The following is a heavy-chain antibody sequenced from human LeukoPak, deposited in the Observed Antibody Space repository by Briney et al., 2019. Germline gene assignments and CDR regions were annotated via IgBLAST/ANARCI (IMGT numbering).Heavy chain of an antibody. CDR2: IGTAGDT. Sequence: PGGSLRLSCAASVFTFSSYDMHWVRQATGKGLEWVSAIGTAGDTYYPGSVKGRFTISRENAKNSLYLQMNSLRAGDTAVYYCARGKDTAMGRGYYYYYMDVWGKGTTVTVSS. CDR3: ARGKDTAMGRGYYYYYMDV. D-gene: IGHD5-18*01. J-gene: IGHJ6*03. V-gene: IGHV3-13*01. CDR1: VFTFSSYD.